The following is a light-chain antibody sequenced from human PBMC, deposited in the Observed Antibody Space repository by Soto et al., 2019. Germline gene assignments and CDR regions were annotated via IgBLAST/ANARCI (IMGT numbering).Light chain of an antibody. V-gene: IGLV3-21*02. Sequence: SYELTQPPSVSVAPGQTARITCGGNNIGWKSVHWYQQKPGQAPVLVVYHNTDRPSGIPERFSGSNSANTATLTISRVEAGDEADYYCQVWDRTIDHLVVFGGGTKVTVL. J-gene: IGLJ2*01. CDR3: QVWDRTIDHLVV. CDR1: NIGWKS. CDR2: HNT.